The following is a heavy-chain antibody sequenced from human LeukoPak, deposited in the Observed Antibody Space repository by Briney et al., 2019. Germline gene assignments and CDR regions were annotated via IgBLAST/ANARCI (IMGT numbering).Heavy chain of an antibody. CDR3: ARLFSAQTDSGGFDY. J-gene: IGHJ4*02. V-gene: IGHV4-59*08. CDR2: IYYSGST. Sequence: SGTLSLTCTASGGSISSYYWSWIRQPPGKGLEWVGYIYYSGSTNYNPSLKSRVTISVDTSKNQFSLKLSSVTAADTAVYYCARLFSAQTDSGGFDYWGQGTLVTVSS. D-gene: IGHD3-22*01. CDR1: GGSISSYY.